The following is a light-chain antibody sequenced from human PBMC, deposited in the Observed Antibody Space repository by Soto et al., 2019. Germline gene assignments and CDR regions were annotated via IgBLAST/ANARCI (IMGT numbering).Light chain of an antibody. CDR1: QSVGTY. CDR3: HHGVT. V-gene: IGKV3-11*01. CDR2: DAS. J-gene: IGKJ3*01. Sequence: EIELTQSPATLSLSPGERATLSCRASQSVGTYLAWYQQKPGQAPRLLIYDASNRATGIPARFSGSGSGTDFTLTISSLEPEDFAVYYCHHGVTFGPGTKVDIK.